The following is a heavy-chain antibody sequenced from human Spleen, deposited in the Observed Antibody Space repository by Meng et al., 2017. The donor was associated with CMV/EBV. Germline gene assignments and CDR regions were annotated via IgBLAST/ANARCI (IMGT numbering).Heavy chain of an antibody. Sequence: SETLSLTCTVSGGSVSNGGYYWSWIRQPPGKGLEWIGYIYYSGSTNYNPSLNSRVTISADTSKNQFSLKLSSATAADTAVYYCARAAQHGSIFGVVIIGPQRWFDPWGQGTLVTVSS. CDR2: IYYSGST. CDR1: GGSVSNGGYY. J-gene: IGHJ5*02. D-gene: IGHD3-3*01. V-gene: IGHV4-61*08. CDR3: ARAAQHGSIFGVVIIGPQRWFDP.